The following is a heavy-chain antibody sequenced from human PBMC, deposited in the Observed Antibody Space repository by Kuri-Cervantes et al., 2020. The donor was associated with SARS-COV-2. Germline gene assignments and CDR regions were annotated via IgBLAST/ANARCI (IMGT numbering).Heavy chain of an antibody. D-gene: IGHD3-16*02. V-gene: IGHV1-69*13. CDR1: GGTFSSYA. CDR3: ARDGGLIMTRDLQNDAFDI. Sequence: SVKVSCKASGGTFSSYAISWVRQAPGQGLGWMGGIIPIFGTANYAQKFQGRVTITADESTSTAYMELSSLRSEDTAVYYCARDGGLIMTRDLQNDAFDIWGQGTMVTVSS. J-gene: IGHJ3*02. CDR2: IIPIFGTA.